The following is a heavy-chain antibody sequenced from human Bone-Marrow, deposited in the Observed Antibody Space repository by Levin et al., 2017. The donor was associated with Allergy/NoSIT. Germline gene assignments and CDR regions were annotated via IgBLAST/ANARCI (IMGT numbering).Heavy chain of an antibody. D-gene: IGHD2-2*01. CDR3: ARGAHQFEY. CDR1: GFTFRDYS. V-gene: IGHV3-49*03. Sequence: PGGSLRLSCTASGFTFRDYSMTWFRQAPGKGLEWVGFIKSKGYGGTTENAASVKGRFTISRDDSKSIAYLDMSSLKSEDTAVYYCARGAHQFEYWGQGTLVTVSS. CDR2: IKSKGYGGTT. J-gene: IGHJ4*02.